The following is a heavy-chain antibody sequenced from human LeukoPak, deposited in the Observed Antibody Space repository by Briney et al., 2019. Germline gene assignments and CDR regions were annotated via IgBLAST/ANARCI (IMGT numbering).Heavy chain of an antibody. CDR2: IIPIFGTA. V-gene: IGHV1-69*13. J-gene: IGHJ5*02. CDR1: GGTFSSYA. Sequence: SVKVSCKASGGTFSSYAISWVRQAPGQGLEWMGGIIPIFGTANYAQKFQGRVTITADESTSTAYMELSSLRSEDTAVYYCARVAVAASYRNWFDPWGQGTLVTVSS. D-gene: IGHD6-19*01. CDR3: ARVAVAASYRNWFDP.